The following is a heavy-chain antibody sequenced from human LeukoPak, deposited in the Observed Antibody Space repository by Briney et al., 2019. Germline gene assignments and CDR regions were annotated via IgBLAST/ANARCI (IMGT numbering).Heavy chain of an antibody. D-gene: IGHD4-17*01. Sequence: PGGSLTLSCAASGFTLSSYWMHWVRQPPGKGLVWVSRINNDGSSTSYADSVKGRFTISRDNAKNTLYLQMNSLRAEDTAVYYCARDRGYGDYGSGDAFDIWGQGTMVTVSS. CDR3: ARDRGYGDYGSGDAFDI. CDR2: INNDGSST. J-gene: IGHJ3*02. V-gene: IGHV3-74*01. CDR1: GFTLSSYW.